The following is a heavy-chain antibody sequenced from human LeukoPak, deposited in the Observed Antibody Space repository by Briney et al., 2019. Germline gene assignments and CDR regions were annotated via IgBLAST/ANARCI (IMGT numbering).Heavy chain of an antibody. CDR1: GFTFSNYA. V-gene: IGHV3-23*01. J-gene: IGHJ4*02. Sequence: GGSLRLSCAASGFTFSNYAMTWVRQAPGKGLEWVSGISGSGDTTYYADSVKGRFTISRDNSKNTLYLEMHSLRAEDTAVYYCAKTFLERWLVDYWGQGTLVTVSS. D-gene: IGHD6-19*01. CDR2: ISGSGDTT. CDR3: AKTFLERWLVDY.